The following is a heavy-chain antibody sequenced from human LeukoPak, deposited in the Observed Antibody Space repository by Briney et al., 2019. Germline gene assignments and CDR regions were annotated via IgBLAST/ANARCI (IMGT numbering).Heavy chain of an antibody. J-gene: IGHJ4*02. Sequence: PSETLSLTCAVSGGSISSSNWWSWVRQPPGKGLEWIGEIYRSGSTNYNPSLKSRVTISVDKSKNQFSLKLSSVTAADTAVYYCARAGQGYCTSASCYLSLDYWGQGTLVTVSS. CDR1: GGSISSSNW. CDR3: ARAGQGYCTSASCYLSLDY. CDR2: IYRSGST. V-gene: IGHV4-4*02. D-gene: IGHD2-2*01.